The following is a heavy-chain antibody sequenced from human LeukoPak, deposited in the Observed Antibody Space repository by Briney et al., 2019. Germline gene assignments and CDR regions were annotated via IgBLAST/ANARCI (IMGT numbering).Heavy chain of an antibody. D-gene: IGHD3-3*01. CDR2: VHLDGTT. J-gene: IGHJ4*02. V-gene: IGHV4-4*02. Sequence: PSETLSLTCGVSGXSVASTNWWTWVRQPPGKGLEWIGEVHLDGTTNYNPSLKSRLTMSVDLSENHISLTLTSVTAADTAVYYCAREGGFYRPLDYSGQGTLVTVSS. CDR1: GXSVASTNW. CDR3: AREGGFYRPLDY.